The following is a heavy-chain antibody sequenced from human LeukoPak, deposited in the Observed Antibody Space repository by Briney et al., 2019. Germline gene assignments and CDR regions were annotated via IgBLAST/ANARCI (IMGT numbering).Heavy chain of an antibody. J-gene: IGHJ4*02. CDR2: IYYGGQT. V-gene: IGHV4-59*01. Sequence: PSGTLSLTCRISGASISDDYWTWIRQPPGKGLEWIGYIYYGGQTDYNPSLKRRVTISHGTSTTEFSLKLASVTAADTAVYYCARDRSPRGFDSWGQGTLVTVSS. CDR1: GASISDDY. D-gene: IGHD3-10*01. CDR3: ARDRSPRGFDS.